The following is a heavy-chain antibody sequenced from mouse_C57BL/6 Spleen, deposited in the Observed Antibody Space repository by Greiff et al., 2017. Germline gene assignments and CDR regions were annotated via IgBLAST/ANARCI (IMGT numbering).Heavy chain of an antibody. CDR3: ARVGPIYDDYDGAMDY. J-gene: IGHJ4*01. V-gene: IGHV1-53*01. Sequence: QVQLQQPGTELVKPGASVKLSCKASGYTFTSYWMHWVKQRPGQGLEWIGNINPSNGGTNYNEKFKSKATLTVDKSSSTAYMQLSSLTSEDSAVYYCARVGPIYDDYDGAMDYWGQGTSVTVSS. CDR2: INPSNGGT. D-gene: IGHD2-4*01. CDR1: GYTFTSYW.